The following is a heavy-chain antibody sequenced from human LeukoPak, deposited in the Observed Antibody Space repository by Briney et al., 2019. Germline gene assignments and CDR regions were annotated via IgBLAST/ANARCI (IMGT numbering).Heavy chain of an antibody. V-gene: IGHV4-61*02. CDR3: ARGGTTCDY. Sequence: SETLSLTWTVSGDSISSGSYYWSWIRQPAGKGLEWIGRIYTSESTNYNPSLKSRVTISADTSKNQFSLKLSSVTAADTAVYYCARGGTTCDYWGQGTLVTVSS. J-gene: IGHJ4*02. CDR1: GDSISSGSYY. D-gene: IGHD1-7*01. CDR2: IYTSEST.